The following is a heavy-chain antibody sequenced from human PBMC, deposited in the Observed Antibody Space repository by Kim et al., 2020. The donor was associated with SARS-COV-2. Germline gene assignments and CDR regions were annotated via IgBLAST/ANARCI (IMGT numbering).Heavy chain of an antibody. CDR2: IDHSGST. D-gene: IGHD3-16*02. CDR1: GESFGDYY. J-gene: IGHJ4*02. CDR3: AWGRGFRLSTLFY. Sequence: SETLSLTCAVYGESFGDYYWTWIRQPPGKGLEWIGDIDHSGSTNYNPSLKSRVTISVDTSKTQFSLKLAPVTAADTAVYYCAWGRGFRLSTLFYWGQGTL. V-gene: IGHV4-34*01.